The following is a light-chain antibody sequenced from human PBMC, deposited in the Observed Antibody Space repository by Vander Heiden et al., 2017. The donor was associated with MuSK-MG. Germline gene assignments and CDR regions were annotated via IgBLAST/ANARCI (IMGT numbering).Light chain of an antibody. CDR2: YDS. CDR1: NIGSKS. Sequence: SYVLTQPPSVSVAPGKTARITCGGNNIGSKSVHWYQQKPGQAPVLVIYYDSDRPSVIPERFSGSNSGNTATLTISRVEAGDEADYYCQVWDSSSDHPGVFGTGTKVTVL. J-gene: IGLJ1*01. V-gene: IGLV3-21*04. CDR3: QVWDSSSDHPGV.